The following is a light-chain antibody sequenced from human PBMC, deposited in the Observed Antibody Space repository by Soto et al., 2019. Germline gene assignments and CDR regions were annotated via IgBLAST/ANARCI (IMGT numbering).Light chain of an antibody. V-gene: IGLV2-14*01. CDR2: EVT. Sequence: QSALTQPASVSGSPGQLITISCAGTRDDIGAYDYVSWYQQHPGNAPKLLVYEVTNQPSGVSDRFSGSKSGNTASLTISGLQAEDEADYYCNSYTNSSAVVFGGGTKVTVL. J-gene: IGLJ2*01. CDR1: RDDIGAYDY. CDR3: NSYTNSSAVV.